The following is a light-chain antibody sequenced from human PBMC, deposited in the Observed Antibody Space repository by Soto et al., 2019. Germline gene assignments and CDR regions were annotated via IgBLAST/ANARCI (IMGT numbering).Light chain of an antibody. J-gene: IGKJ5*01. CDR1: QSVSGNY. CDR3: QQYGSSPLIS. V-gene: IGKV3-20*01. CDR2: GAS. Sequence: EVVLTQSPGTLSLSPGERATLSFRAIQSVSGNYLSWYQQKPGQAPRLLIYGASNRATGIPDRFSGSGSGRDFTLTISGLEPEDFAVYYCQQYGSSPLISFGQGTRLENK.